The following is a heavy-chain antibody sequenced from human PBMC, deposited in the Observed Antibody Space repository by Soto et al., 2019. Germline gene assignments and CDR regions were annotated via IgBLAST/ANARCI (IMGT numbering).Heavy chain of an antibody. CDR3: ARHPGVGFLEWSTRYYGMDV. CDR1: GYSFTSYW. D-gene: IGHD3-3*01. Sequence: GESLKISCKGSGYSFTSYWISWVRQMPGKGLEWMGRIDPSDSYTNYSPSFQGHVTISADKSISTAYLQWSSLKASDTAMYYCARHPGVGFLEWSTRYYGMDVWRQGTTVTVSS. V-gene: IGHV5-10-1*01. J-gene: IGHJ6*02. CDR2: IDPSDSYT.